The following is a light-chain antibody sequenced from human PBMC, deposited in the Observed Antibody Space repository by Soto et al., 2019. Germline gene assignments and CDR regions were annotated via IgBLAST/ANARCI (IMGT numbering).Light chain of an antibody. CDR3: QQYDTYPLT. CDR2: AAS. V-gene: IGKV1D-16*01. J-gene: IGKJ4*01. CDR1: QGISSR. Sequence: DIPMTQSPSSLSASVGDRVTITCRASQGISSRLGWYQQKPERPRKSLIYAASNLQSGVPSRFIGSGSGTVFTLTINNLQPEDFATYYCQQYDTYPLTFGGGTKVEIK.